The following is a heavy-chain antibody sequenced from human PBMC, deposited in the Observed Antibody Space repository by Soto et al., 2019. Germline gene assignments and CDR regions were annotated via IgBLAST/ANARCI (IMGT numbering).Heavy chain of an antibody. V-gene: IGHV3-73*01. CDR2: IRSKANSYAT. Sequence: GGSLRLSCAASGFTFSGSAMHWVRQASGKGLEWVGRIRSKANSYATAYAASVKGRFTISRDDSKNTAYLQMNSLKTEDTAVYYCTRDYGSGSAPGGYYYYMDVWGKGTTVTVSS. J-gene: IGHJ6*03. CDR1: GFTFSGSA. CDR3: TRDYGSGSAPGGYYYYMDV. D-gene: IGHD3-10*01.